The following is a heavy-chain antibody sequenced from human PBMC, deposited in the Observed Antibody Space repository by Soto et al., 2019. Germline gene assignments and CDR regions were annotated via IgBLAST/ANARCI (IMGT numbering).Heavy chain of an antibody. V-gene: IGHV1-8*01. CDR3: EVTTGY. D-gene: IGHD4-17*01. Sequence: ASVTVSCRPSGYTFTENDINWVRQAPGQGLEYMGWVSPENRNAGYAPQFRGRVSMTADTSINTVYLELTTLTYEDTAVYYCEVTTGYWGQGTMVTVSS. J-gene: IGHJ4*02. CDR2: VSPENRNA. CDR1: GYTFTEND.